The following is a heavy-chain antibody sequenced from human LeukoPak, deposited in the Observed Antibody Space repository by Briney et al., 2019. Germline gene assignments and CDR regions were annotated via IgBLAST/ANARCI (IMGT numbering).Heavy chain of an antibody. CDR3: ARGGYYGSGRYYFDS. CDR2: IYSGGST. Sequence: GGSLRLSCAASGFTVSSNYMSWVRQAPGKGLEWVSVIYSGGSTNYADSVKGRFTISRDNAKNTLHLQMNSLRAEDTAVYYCARGGYYGSGRYYFDSWGQGTLVTVSS. J-gene: IGHJ4*02. V-gene: IGHV3-53*01. CDR1: GFTVSSNY. D-gene: IGHD3-3*01.